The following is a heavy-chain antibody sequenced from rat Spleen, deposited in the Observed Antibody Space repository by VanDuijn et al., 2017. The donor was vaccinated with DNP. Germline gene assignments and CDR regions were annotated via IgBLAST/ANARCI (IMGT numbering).Heavy chain of an antibody. D-gene: IGHD1-1*01. CDR2: ISTGGGTT. J-gene: IGHJ3*01. CDR3: AIYFYSGDNWFAY. V-gene: IGHV5S13*01. Sequence: EVQLVESGGDLVQPGGSLKLSCAASGFTFSNYGMAWVRQAPTKGLEWVASISTGGGTTYYRDSVKGRFTISRDNAKTTLYLQMNSLRSEDTATYYCAIYFYSGDNWFAYWGQGTLVTVSS. CDR1: GFTFSNYG.